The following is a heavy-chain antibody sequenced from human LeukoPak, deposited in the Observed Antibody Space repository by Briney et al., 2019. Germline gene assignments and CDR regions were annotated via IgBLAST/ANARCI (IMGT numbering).Heavy chain of an antibody. Sequence: PSETLSLTCAVYGGSFSGYYWSWIRQPPGKGLEWIGEINHSGSTNYNPSLKSRVTISVDTSKNQFSLKLSSVTAADTAVYYCARGRCSGGSCYKWDFDYWGQGTLVTVSS. CDR1: GGSFSGYY. J-gene: IGHJ4*02. D-gene: IGHD2-15*01. CDR3: ARGRCSGGSCYKWDFDY. V-gene: IGHV4-34*01. CDR2: INHSGST.